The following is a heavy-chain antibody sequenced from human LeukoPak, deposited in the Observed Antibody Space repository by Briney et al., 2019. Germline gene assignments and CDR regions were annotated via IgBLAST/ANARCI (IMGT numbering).Heavy chain of an antibody. Sequence: ASVTVSCTASGYTFTGYYMHWVRQAPGQGLEWMGWINPNSGGTNYAQKFQGRVTMTRDTSISTAYMELSRLRSDDTAVYYCARDSWNYYDSSGYYSGDYWGQGTLVTVSS. CDR3: ARDSWNYYDSSGYYSGDY. D-gene: IGHD3-22*01. CDR1: GYTFTGYY. J-gene: IGHJ4*02. CDR2: INPNSGGT. V-gene: IGHV1-2*02.